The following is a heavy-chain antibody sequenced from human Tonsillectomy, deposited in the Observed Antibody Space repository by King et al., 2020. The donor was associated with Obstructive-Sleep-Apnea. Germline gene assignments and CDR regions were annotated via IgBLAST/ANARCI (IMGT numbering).Heavy chain of an antibody. CDR3: ARHRGVEDYGDYGDYFDY. V-gene: IGHV4-59*08. J-gene: IGHJ4*02. D-gene: IGHD4-17*01. CDR1: GGSISNYY. CDR2: MYYSGNT. Sequence: QLQESGPGLVKPSETLSLTCTVSGGSISNYYWSWIRQPPGKGLEGIGYMYYSGNTNFNPSLKIRVTISADTSKIQFSLRLSSVTAADTAVYYCARHRGVEDYGDYGDYFDYWGQGTLVTVSS.